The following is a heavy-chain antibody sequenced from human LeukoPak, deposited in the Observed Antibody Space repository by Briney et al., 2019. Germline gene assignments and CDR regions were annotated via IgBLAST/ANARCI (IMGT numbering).Heavy chain of an antibody. Sequence: ASAKVSCKASGYTFTSYGISWVRQAPGQGLEWMGWISAYNGNTNYAQKLQGRVTMTTDTSTSTAYMELRSLRSDDTAVYYCAREASYYDFWSGYYPNFDYWGQGTLVTVSS. CDR2: ISAYNGNT. V-gene: IGHV1-18*01. D-gene: IGHD3-3*01. CDR3: AREASYYDFWSGYYPNFDY. J-gene: IGHJ4*02. CDR1: GYTFTSYG.